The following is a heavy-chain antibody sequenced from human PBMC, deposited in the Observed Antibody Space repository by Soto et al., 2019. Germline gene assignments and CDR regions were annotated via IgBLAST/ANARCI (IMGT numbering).Heavy chain of an antibody. V-gene: IGHV4-39*01. Sequence: SETLSLTCTVSGGSISSSSYYGGWIRQPPGKGLEWIGSIYYSGSTYYNPSLKSRVTISVDTSKNQFSLKLSSVTAADTAVYYCARQDIVLVVAATLCWFDPWGQGTLVT. CDR2: IYYSGST. CDR3: ARQDIVLVVAATLCWFDP. CDR1: GGSISSSSYY. J-gene: IGHJ5*02. D-gene: IGHD2-15*01.